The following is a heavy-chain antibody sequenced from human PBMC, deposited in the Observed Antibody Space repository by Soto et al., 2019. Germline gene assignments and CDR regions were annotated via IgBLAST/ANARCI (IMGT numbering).Heavy chain of an antibody. Sequence: SETLSLTCAVYGGSFSGYYWSWIRQPPGKGLEWIGEINHSGSTNYNPSLKSRVTISVDTSKNQFSLKLSSVTAADTAVYYCARETTNWFDPWGQGTLVTVSS. CDR1: GGSFSGYY. V-gene: IGHV4-34*01. J-gene: IGHJ5*02. CDR3: ARETTNWFDP. CDR2: INHSGST. D-gene: IGHD4-4*01.